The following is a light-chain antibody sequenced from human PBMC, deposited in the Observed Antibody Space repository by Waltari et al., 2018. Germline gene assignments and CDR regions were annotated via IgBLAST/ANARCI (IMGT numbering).Light chain of an antibody. CDR1: QSVLYSSDNKNY. Sequence: DIVMTQSPDSLAVSLGERATINCESSQSVLYSSDNKNYLSWYQQKPVQPPKLLIYWASTRASGVPDRFSGSGSGTDFTLTISSLQAEDVAVYYCQQYYGTPVTFGGGSKVESK. CDR2: WAS. CDR3: QQYYGTPVT. J-gene: IGKJ4*01. V-gene: IGKV4-1*01.